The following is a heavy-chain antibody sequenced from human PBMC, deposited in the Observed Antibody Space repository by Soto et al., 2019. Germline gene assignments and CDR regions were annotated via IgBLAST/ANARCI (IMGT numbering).Heavy chain of an antibody. J-gene: IGHJ4*02. Sequence: PGGSLRLSCASSGFTFSSYGMHWVRQAPGKGLEWVAVIWYDGSNKYYADSVKGRFTISRDNSKNTLYLQMNSLRAEDTAVYYCARAADTAMVTNYLDYWGQGTLVTGSS. CDR2: IWYDGSNK. CDR1: GFTFSSYG. D-gene: IGHD5-18*01. CDR3: ARAADTAMVTNYLDY. V-gene: IGHV3-33*01.